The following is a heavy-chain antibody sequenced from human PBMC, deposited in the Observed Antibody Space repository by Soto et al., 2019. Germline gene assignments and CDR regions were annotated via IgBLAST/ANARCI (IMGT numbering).Heavy chain of an antibody. CDR2: TASKDESYTT. V-gene: IGHV3-72*01. Sequence: EVQLVESGGGLVQPGGSLRLSCAASGFTFSDHYMDWVRQAPGKGLEWVGRTASKDESYTTGYAASVKGRFTVSRDDSRSTLFLQMTSLRTEDTAVYYCGRGYCTRPSCLRVHYGLGVWGQGTTVTVS. J-gene: IGHJ6*02. D-gene: IGHD2-2*01. CDR3: GRGYCTRPSCLRVHYGLGV. CDR1: GFTFSDHY.